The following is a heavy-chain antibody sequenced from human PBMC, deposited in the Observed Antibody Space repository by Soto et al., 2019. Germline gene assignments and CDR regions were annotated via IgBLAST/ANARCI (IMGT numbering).Heavy chain of an antibody. D-gene: IGHD1-1*01. CDR3: ARGRYGDY. V-gene: IGHV1-18*01. CDR2: ISAHNGNT. CDR1: GYDFTTYG. Sequence: QVYLVQSGAEVKKPGASVKVSCKGSGYDFTTYGITWVRQAPGQGLEWMAWISAHNGNTDYAQKLQGRVTVTRDTSTSTAYMELRSLRSDDTAMYYCARGRYGDYWGQGALVTVSS. J-gene: IGHJ4*02.